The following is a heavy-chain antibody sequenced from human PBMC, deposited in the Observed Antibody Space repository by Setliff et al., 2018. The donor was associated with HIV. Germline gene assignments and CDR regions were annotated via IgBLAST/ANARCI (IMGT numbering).Heavy chain of an antibody. J-gene: IGHJ4*02. V-gene: IGHV1-69*13. CDR3: ARGRHAVVVTALEHDY. Sequence: SVKVSCKASGGTFSNYGMSWVRQAPGQGLEWVGGIIPIFGTTNYAQNFQGRVTISADESTSTAYMELSSLRSEDTAVYYCARGRHAVVVTALEHDYWGQGTLVTGS. CDR1: GGTFSNYG. D-gene: IGHD2-21*02. CDR2: IIPIFGTT.